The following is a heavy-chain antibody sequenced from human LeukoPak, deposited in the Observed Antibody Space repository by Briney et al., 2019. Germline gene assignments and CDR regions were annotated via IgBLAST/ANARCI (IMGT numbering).Heavy chain of an antibody. Sequence: GGSLRLSCAASGFTFSRYNMNWVRQAPGKGLEWVSSISSSSSYIYYADSVKGRFTISRDNAKNSLYLQMNSLRAEDTAVYYCARSYYYGSGSLSMYMDVWGKGTTVTISS. CDR1: GFTFSRYN. CDR3: ARSYYYGSGSLSMYMDV. CDR2: ISSSSSYI. D-gene: IGHD3-10*01. V-gene: IGHV3-21*01. J-gene: IGHJ6*03.